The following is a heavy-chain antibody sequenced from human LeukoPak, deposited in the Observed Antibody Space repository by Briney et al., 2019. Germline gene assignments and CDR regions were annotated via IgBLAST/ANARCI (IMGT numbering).Heavy chain of an antibody. CDR1: GFTFSSYG. Sequence: PGGSLRLSCAASGFTFSSYGMSWVRQAPGKGLEWVSAISGSGGNTYYADSVKGRFTISRDNYKNTLYLQMNSLRAEDTAVYYCAKHYDILTGYYGWFGPWGQGTLVTVSS. CDR2: ISGSGGNT. J-gene: IGHJ5*02. CDR3: AKHYDILTGYYGWFGP. D-gene: IGHD3-9*01. V-gene: IGHV3-23*01.